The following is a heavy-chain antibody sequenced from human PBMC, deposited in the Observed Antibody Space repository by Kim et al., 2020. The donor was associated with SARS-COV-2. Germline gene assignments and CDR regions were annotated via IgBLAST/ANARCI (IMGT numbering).Heavy chain of an antibody. Sequence: GESLKISCKGSGYSFTSYWISWVRQMPGKGLEWLGRIDPSDSYTNYSPSFQGHVTISADKSISTAYLQWGSLKASDTAMYYCAAEWVAPYYYGMDVCGQGTTVTVSS. CDR3: AAEWVAPYYYGMDV. CDR2: IDPSDSYT. J-gene: IGHJ6*02. CDR1: GYSFTSYW. D-gene: IGHD2-15*01. V-gene: IGHV5-10-1*01.